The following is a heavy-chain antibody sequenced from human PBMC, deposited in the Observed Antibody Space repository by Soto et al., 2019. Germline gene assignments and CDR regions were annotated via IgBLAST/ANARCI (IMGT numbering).Heavy chain of an antibody. Sequence: EVQLVKSGGGLVQPGGSLRLSCAASGFTFSNYWMSWVRQAPGKGLEWVANIKQDGREKYYVDSVKGRFTISRDNAKNSLYLQMNSMRAEGMAVYYCARDGYYDSSGFYGMDVWGQGPTVTVFS. J-gene: IGHJ6*02. CDR2: IKQDGREK. D-gene: IGHD3-22*01. CDR1: GFTFSNYW. CDR3: ARDGYYDSSGFYGMDV. V-gene: IGHV3-7*05.